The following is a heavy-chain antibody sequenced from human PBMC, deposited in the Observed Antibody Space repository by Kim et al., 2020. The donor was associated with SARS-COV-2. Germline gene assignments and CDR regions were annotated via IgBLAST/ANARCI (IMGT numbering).Heavy chain of an antibody. V-gene: IGHV3-53*01. J-gene: IGHJ6*02. Sequence: DSVKGRFTISRDNSKNTLYLQMNSLRAEDTAVYYCARDRTAKGYYYGMDVWGQGTTVTVSS. CDR3: ARDRTAKGYYYGMDV.